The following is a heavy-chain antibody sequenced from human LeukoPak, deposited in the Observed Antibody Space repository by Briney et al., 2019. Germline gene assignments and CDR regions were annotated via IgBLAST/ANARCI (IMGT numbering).Heavy chain of an antibody. CDR2: ISGSGGST. J-gene: IGHJ1*01. CDR1: GFTFSSYA. V-gene: IGHV3-23*01. CDR3: AKDGPTSSEYFQH. Sequence: GASLRLSCAASGFTFSSYAMSWVRQAPGKGLEWVSTISGSGGSTHYADSVKGRFTISRDNSRNTLYLQMNSLRAEDTAVYYCAKDGPTSSEYFQHWGQGTLVTVSS.